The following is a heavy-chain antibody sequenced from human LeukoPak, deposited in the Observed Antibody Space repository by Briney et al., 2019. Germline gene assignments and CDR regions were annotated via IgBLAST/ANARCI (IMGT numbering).Heavy chain of an antibody. D-gene: IGHD3-22*01. CDR2: IYYSGST. J-gene: IGHJ4*02. CDR1: GGSISSGDYY. Sequence: SETLSLTCTVSGGSISSGDYYWSWIRQPPGTGLEWIGYIYYSGSTYYNPSLKSRVTISVDTSKNQFSLKLSSVTAADPAVYYCARADYYDSSGYSGLYLDYWGQGTLVTVSS. CDR3: ARADYYDSSGYSGLYLDY. V-gene: IGHV4-30-4*01.